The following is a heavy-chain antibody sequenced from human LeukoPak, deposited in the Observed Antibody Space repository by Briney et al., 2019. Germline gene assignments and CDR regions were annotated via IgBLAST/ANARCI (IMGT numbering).Heavy chain of an antibody. Sequence: ASVKVSCKASGYTFTSYYMHWVRQAPGQGLEWMGIINPSGGSTSYAQKFQGRVTMTRDTSTSTVYMELSSLRSEDTAVYYCARASAPPDSSGYPGYWGQGTLVTVSS. CDR2: INPSGGST. J-gene: IGHJ4*02. CDR1: GYTFTSYY. CDR3: ARASAPPDSSGYPGY. V-gene: IGHV1-46*01. D-gene: IGHD3-22*01.